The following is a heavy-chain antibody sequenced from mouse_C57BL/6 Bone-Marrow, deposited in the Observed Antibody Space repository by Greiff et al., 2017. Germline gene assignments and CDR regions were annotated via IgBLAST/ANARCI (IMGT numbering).Heavy chain of an antibody. J-gene: IGHJ3*01. CDR2: INPNNGGT. CDR3: ESAYGSSGWFAY. CDR1: GYTFTDYY. Sequence: VQLQQSGPELVKPGASVKISCKASGYTFTDYYMNWVKQSHGKSLEWIGDINPNNGGTSYNQKFKGKATLTVDKSSSTAYMELRSLTSEDSAVYYCESAYGSSGWFAYWGQGTLVTVSA. D-gene: IGHD1-1*01. V-gene: IGHV1-26*01.